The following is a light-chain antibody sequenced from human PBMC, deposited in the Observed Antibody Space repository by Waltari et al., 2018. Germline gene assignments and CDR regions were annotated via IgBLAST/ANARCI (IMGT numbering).Light chain of an antibody. CDR1: SSNIGNNL. CDR3: AAWDDSLHGVL. V-gene: IGLV1-36*01. CDR2: NDD. Sequence: QSVLTQPPSVSEAPRQRVTIPCSGRSSNIGNNLVSWYQQVPGKAPKLLIYNDDLLPSGVSDRFSGSKSGTSASLAIGGLQSEDEADYYCAAWDDSLHGVLFGGGTKLTVL. J-gene: IGLJ3*02.